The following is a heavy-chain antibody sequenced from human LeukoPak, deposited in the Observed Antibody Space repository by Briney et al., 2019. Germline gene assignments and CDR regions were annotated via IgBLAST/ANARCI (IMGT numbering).Heavy chain of an antibody. CDR3: ACLGYRGYAWEADY. Sequence: SETLSLTCTVSGGSISSYYWSWIRQPPGKGLEWIGYIYYSGSTNYNPSLKSRVTISVDTSKNQFSLKLSSVTAADTAVYYCACLGYRGYAWEADYWGQGTLVTVSS. V-gene: IGHV4-59*01. CDR1: GGSISSYY. J-gene: IGHJ4*02. CDR2: IYYSGST. D-gene: IGHD5-12*01.